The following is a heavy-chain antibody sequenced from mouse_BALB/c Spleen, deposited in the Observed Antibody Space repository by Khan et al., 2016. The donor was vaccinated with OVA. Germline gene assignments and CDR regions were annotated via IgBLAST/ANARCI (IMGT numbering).Heavy chain of an antibody. CDR3: ARSDDGYFDY. V-gene: IGHV1-76*01. D-gene: IGHD2-3*01. CDR1: GYIFTNYW. CDR2: TYPGTGST. J-gene: IGHJ2*01. Sequence: QVQLKESGAELVRPGASVKLSCKTSGYIFTNYWIHWVIQRSGQGLEWIARTYPGTGSTYYNEKFKGKATLTADKSSSTAYMQLSSLKSEDSAVYFCARSDDGYFDYWDQGTTLTVSS.